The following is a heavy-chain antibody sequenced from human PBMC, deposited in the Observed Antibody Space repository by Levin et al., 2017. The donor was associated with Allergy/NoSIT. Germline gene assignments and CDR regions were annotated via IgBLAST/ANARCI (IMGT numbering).Heavy chain of an antibody. J-gene: IGHJ4*02. CDR2: ISGRGGTT. CDR1: GFTFSSYA. D-gene: IGHD6-13*01. CDR3: ARDTGEAAAGKLDQ. V-gene: IGHV3-23*01. Sequence: GGSLRLSCAASGFTFSSYAMSWVRQSPGKGLEWVSAISGRGGTTYYTDSVRGRFTVSRDNSKNTLFLQMNSLRAEDTALYYCARDTGEAAAGKLDQWGQGTLVTVSS.